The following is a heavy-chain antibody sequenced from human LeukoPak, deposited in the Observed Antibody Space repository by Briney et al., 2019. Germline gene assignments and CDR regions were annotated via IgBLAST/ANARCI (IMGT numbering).Heavy chain of an antibody. V-gene: IGHV3-33*01. D-gene: IGHD6-13*01. CDR1: GFTFSSYG. Sequence: PGRSLRLSCAASGFTFSSYGMHWVRQAPGKGLEWVAVIWYDGSNKYYADSVKGRFTISRDNSKNTLYLQMNSLRAEDTVVYYCASYSSSWRALDYWGQGTLVTVSS. CDR2: IWYDGSNK. CDR3: ASYSSSWRALDY. J-gene: IGHJ4*02.